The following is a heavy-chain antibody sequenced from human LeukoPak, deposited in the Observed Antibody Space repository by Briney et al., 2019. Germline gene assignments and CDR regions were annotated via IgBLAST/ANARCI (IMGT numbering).Heavy chain of an antibody. J-gene: IGHJ5*02. Sequence: GGSLRLSCAASGFAFSSYGMSSVRQAPGKGLEWVSAISGSGGRTYYADSVKGRFTISRDNSKNTLYLQMNSLRAEDTAVYYCAKDLVRGGDWDNWFDPWGQGTLVTVSS. V-gene: IGHV3-23*01. D-gene: IGHD2-21*02. CDR3: AKDLVRGGDWDNWFDP. CDR1: GFAFSSYG. CDR2: ISGSGGRT.